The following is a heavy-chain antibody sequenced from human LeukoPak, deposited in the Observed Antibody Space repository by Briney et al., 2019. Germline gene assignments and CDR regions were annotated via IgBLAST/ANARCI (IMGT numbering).Heavy chain of an antibody. J-gene: IGHJ6*03. CDR1: GLTFSTYT. Sequence: GGSLRLSCAASGLTFSTYTMNWVRQAPGKGLEWVSSISSSSSYLYYADSVKGRFTISRANAKNSLYLEMNSLRAEDTAVYYCARGADYDILTGYMDVWGKGTTVTDSS. CDR3: ARGADYDILTGYMDV. D-gene: IGHD3-9*01. CDR2: ISSSSSYL. V-gene: IGHV3-21*01.